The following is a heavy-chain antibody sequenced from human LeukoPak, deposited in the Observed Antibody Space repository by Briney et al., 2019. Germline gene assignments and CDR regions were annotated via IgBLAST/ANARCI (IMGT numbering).Heavy chain of an antibody. D-gene: IGHD1-14*01. CDR1: GYTFTGYY. CDR3: AREGGGTNHYYYYYMDV. CDR2: INPNSGGT. V-gene: IGHV1-2*02. J-gene: IGHJ6*03. Sequence: ASVKVSCKASGYTFTGYYMHWVRQAPGPGLEWMGWINPNSGGTNYAQKFQGRVTMTRDTSISTAYMELSRLRSDDTAVYYCAREGGGTNHYYYYYMDVWGKGTTVTVSS.